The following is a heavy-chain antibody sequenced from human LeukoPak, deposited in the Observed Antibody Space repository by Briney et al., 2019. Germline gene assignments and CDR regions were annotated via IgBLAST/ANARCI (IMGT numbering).Heavy chain of an antibody. Sequence: ASVKVSCKASGYTFTGYYMHWVRQAPGQGLEWMGWINPNSGGTNYAQKFQGRVTMTRDTSISTAYMELSRLRSDDTAVYHCARGHIVVVVAATGNAFDIWGQGTMVTVSS. D-gene: IGHD2-15*01. J-gene: IGHJ3*02. V-gene: IGHV1-2*02. CDR1: GYTFTGYY. CDR2: INPNSGGT. CDR3: ARGHIVVVVAATGNAFDI.